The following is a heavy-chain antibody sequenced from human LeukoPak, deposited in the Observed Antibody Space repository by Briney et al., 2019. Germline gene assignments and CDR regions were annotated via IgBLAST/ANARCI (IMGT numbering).Heavy chain of an antibody. J-gene: IGHJ4*02. CDR3: ARESEAFDY. V-gene: IGHV3-30-3*01. CDR2: ISYDGGDE. CDR1: GFTFSNYA. Sequence: PGGFLRLSCAVSGFTFSNYAMHWVRQAPGKGLEWVVVISYDGGDESYADSVKGRFTISRDNSKNTVYLQMNSLRAEDTALYYCARESEAFDYWGQGTLVTVSS.